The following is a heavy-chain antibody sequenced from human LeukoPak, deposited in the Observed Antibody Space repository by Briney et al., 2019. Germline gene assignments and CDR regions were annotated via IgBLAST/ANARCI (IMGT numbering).Heavy chain of an antibody. CDR2: IKYDGSEK. D-gene: IGHD5-18*01. Sequence: GGSLRLSCAASGFTFSSYWMSWVRQAPGKGLEWVANIKYDGSEKYYVDSVKGRFTISRDNAKNSLYLQMNSLRAEDMALYYYAKADTMTYDAFDMWGQGTMVTVSS. CDR1: GFTFSSYW. CDR3: AKADTMTYDAFDM. V-gene: IGHV3-7*03. J-gene: IGHJ3*02.